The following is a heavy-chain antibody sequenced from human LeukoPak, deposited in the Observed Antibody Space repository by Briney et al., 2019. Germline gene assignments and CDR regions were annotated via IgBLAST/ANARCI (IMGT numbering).Heavy chain of an antibody. Sequence: SVKVSCKASGRTFSSYTISWVRQAPGQGLEWMGRIIPILGIANYAQKFQGRVTITADKSTSTAYMELSSLRSEDTAVYYCARGTIVVSDYYYMDVWGKGTTVTVSS. CDR1: GRTFSSYT. V-gene: IGHV1-69*02. D-gene: IGHD2-2*01. J-gene: IGHJ6*03. CDR3: ARGTIVVSDYYYMDV. CDR2: IIPILGIA.